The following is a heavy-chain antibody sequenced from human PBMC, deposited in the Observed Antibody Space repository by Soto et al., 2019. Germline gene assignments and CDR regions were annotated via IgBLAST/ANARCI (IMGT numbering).Heavy chain of an antibody. CDR1: GGTFSSYA. Sequence: SVKVSFKASGGTFSSYAISWVRQAPGQGLEWMGGIIPIFGTANYAQKFQGRVTITADESTSTAYMELSRLRSDDTAVYYCAREKSAGTLRYYYYGMDVWGQGTTVTVSS. D-gene: IGHD6-13*01. CDR2: IIPIFGTA. V-gene: IGHV1-69*13. J-gene: IGHJ6*02. CDR3: AREKSAGTLRYYYYGMDV.